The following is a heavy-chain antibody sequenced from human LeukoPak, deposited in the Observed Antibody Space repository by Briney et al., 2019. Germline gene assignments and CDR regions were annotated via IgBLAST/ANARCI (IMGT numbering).Heavy chain of an antibody. CDR1: GFTFSSYS. J-gene: IGHJ4*02. CDR2: ISSSSSYI. V-gene: IGHV3-21*04. Sequence: GGSLRLSCAASGFTFSSYSMNWVRQAPGKGLEWVSSISSSSSYIYYADSVKGRFTISRDNSKNTLYLQMNSLRAEDTAVYYCAKVSPVAGTHDYWGQGTLVTVSS. D-gene: IGHD6-19*01. CDR3: AKVSPVAGTHDY.